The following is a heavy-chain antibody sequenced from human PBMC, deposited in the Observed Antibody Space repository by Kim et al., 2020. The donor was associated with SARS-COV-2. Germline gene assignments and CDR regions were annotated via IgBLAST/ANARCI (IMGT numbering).Heavy chain of an antibody. V-gene: IGHV3-33*06. Sequence: GGSLRLSCAASGFTFSSYGMHWVRQAPGKGLEWVAVIWYDGSNKYYPDSVKGRFTISRDNSKNTLYLQMNSLRAEDTAVYYCAKGRGSSSWLNDMYFDLCGRGTLVTVSS. CDR3: AKGRGSSSWLNDMYFDL. CDR1: GFTFSSYG. D-gene: IGHD6-13*01. J-gene: IGHJ2*01. CDR2: IWYDGSNK.